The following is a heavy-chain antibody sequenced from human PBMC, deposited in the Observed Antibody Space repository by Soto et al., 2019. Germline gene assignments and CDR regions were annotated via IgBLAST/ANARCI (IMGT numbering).Heavy chain of an antibody. CDR1: GYTFTSYD. D-gene: IGHD6-19*01. CDR3: ARITYSSGWYYFDY. V-gene: IGHV1-8*01. CDR2: MNPNSGNT. Sequence: GASVKVSCKASGYTFTSYDINWVRQATGQGLEWMGWMNPNSGNTGYAQKFQGRVTMTRNTSISTAYMELSSLRSEDTAVYYCARITYSSGWYYFDYWGQGTLVTVSS. J-gene: IGHJ4*02.